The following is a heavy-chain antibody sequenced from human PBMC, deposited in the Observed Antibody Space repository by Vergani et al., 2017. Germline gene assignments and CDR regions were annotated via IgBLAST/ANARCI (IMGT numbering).Heavy chain of an antibody. J-gene: IGHJ4*02. CDR1: GGSFSGYY. Sequence: QVQLRQWGPGLVKPSETLSLTCAVYGGSFSGYYWSWIRQPPGKGLEWIGEINHSGSTNYNPSLKSRVTISVDTSKNQFSLKLSSVTAADTAVYYCARGRGYCSGGSCYGDYWGQGTLVTVSS. V-gene: IGHV4-34*02. CDR2: INHSGST. CDR3: ARGRGYCSGGSCYGDY. D-gene: IGHD2-15*01.